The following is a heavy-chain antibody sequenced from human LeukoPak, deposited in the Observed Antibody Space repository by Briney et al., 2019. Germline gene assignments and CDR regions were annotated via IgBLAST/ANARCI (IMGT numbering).Heavy chain of an antibody. CDR1: GFTFSNAW. V-gene: IGHV3-15*01. D-gene: IGHD6-13*01. Sequence: GGSLRLSCAASGFTFSNAWMSWVRQAPGKGLEWVGRIKSKTDGGTTDYAAPVKGRFTISRDDSKNTLYLQMNSLKTEDTAVYYCTTALGYSSSWYYYYYYMDVWGKGTTVTVSS. CDR3: TTALGYSSSWYYYYYYMDV. CDR2: IKSKTDGGTT. J-gene: IGHJ6*03.